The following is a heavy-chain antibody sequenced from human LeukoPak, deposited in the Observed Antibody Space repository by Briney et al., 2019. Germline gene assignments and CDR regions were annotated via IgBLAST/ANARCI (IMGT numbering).Heavy chain of an antibody. CDR3: TRAYSTGWLGINDY. V-gene: IGHV3-49*04. J-gene: IGHJ4*02. Sequence: GGSLRLYRTTSGFTFSDYAVTWVRQAPGKGLEWVGFIRNKANGGTADYAASVKGRFTISRDDSKTIAYLLMNSLKTEDTAVYYCTRAYSTGWLGINDYWGQGALVTVSS. CDR1: GFTFSDYA. D-gene: IGHD6-19*01. CDR2: IRNKANGGTA.